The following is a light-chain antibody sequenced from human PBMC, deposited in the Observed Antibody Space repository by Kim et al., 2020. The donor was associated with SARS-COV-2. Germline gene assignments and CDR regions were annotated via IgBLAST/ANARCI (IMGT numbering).Light chain of an antibody. V-gene: IGKV1-16*02. CDR2: AAS. J-gene: IGKJ4*01. Sequence: DIQMTQSPSSLSASVGDRVAITCRASQDIGNYLAWFQQKPGKPPKSLIYAASTLQSGAPSKFSGSGSGTDFTLTISSLQPEDFATYYCQHYKNYPLTFGGGTKVDIK. CDR3: QHYKNYPLT. CDR1: QDIGNY.